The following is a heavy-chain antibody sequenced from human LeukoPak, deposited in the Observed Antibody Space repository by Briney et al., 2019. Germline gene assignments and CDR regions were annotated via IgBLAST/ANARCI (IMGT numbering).Heavy chain of an antibody. D-gene: IGHD6-19*01. CDR1: GGSISSSSHY. V-gene: IGHV4-39*01. CDR3: ASLQWLVGDY. Sequence: SETLSLTCTVSGGSISSSSHYWGWIRQPPGEGLEWIGSFYYSGSTYYNPSLKSRVTISVDTSKNQFSLKLSSVTAADTAVYYCASLQWLVGDYWGQGTLVTVSS. CDR2: FYYSGST. J-gene: IGHJ4*02.